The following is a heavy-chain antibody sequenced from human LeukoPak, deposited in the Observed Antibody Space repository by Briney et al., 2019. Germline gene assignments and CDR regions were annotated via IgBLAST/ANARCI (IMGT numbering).Heavy chain of an antibody. CDR3: AKANGATTVTTLFGY. J-gene: IGHJ4*02. Sequence: PGRSLRLSCAASGFTLDDYAMHWVRQPPGKGLEWVSGIGWNSGSIGYADSVKGRFTISRDNAKNSLYLQMNSLRAEDMALYYCAKANGATTVTTLFGYWGQGALVTVSS. CDR1: GFTLDDYA. V-gene: IGHV3-9*03. D-gene: IGHD4-17*01. CDR2: IGWNSGSI.